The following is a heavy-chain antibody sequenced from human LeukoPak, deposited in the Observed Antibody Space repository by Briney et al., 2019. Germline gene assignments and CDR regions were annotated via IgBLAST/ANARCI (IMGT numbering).Heavy chain of an antibody. V-gene: IGHV3-23*01. D-gene: IGHD3-10*01. CDR3: AIQSSYGSGSPYFDY. Sequence: GGSLRLSCAASGFTFSSYGMSWVRQAPGKGLEWGSAISGSGGSTYYADSVKGRFTISRDNSKNTLYLQMNSLRAEDTVVYYCAIQSSYGSGSPYFDYWGQGTLVTVSS. CDR1: GFTFSSYG. J-gene: IGHJ4*02. CDR2: ISGSGGST.